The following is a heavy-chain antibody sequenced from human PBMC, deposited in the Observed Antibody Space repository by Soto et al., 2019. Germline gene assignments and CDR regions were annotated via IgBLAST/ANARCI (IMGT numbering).Heavy chain of an antibody. D-gene: IGHD3-3*01. CDR1: GYTFTSYG. Sequence: ASVKVSCKASGYTFTSYGISWVRQAPGQGLEWMGWISAYNGNTNYAQKLQGRVTMTTDTSTSTAYMELRSLRSDDTAVYYCARDGRNYDFWSGYPLDYWGQGTLVTVSS. V-gene: IGHV1-18*01. J-gene: IGHJ4*02. CDR2: ISAYNGNT. CDR3: ARDGRNYDFWSGYPLDY.